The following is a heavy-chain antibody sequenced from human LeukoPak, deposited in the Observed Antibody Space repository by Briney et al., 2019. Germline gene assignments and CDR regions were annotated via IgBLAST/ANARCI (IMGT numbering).Heavy chain of an antibody. CDR3: ARIGTIFGVVNLYYFDY. J-gene: IGHJ4*02. Sequence: SDTLSLTCTVSGGSISNYYWSWIRQPAGKGLEWIGRIYTSGSTNYNPSLKSRVTMSVDTSKNQFSLKLSSVTAADTAVYYCARIGTIFGVVNLYYFDYWGQGTLVTVSS. D-gene: IGHD3-3*01. CDR2: IYTSGST. CDR1: GGSISNYY. V-gene: IGHV4-4*07.